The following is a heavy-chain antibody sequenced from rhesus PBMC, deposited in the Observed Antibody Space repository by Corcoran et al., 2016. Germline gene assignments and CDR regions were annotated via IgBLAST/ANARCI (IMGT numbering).Heavy chain of an antibody. D-gene: IGHD2-15*01. CDR3: ARGDSSTYWED. CDR2: IYGSSGST. CDR1: GYSISSNY. V-gene: IGHV4-147*01. J-gene: IGHJ4*01. Sequence: QVQLQESGPGLVKPSETLSLTCAVSGYSISSNYWSWIRQPPGKGLEWIGYIYGSSGSTYYHPSLKSRVTISTDTSKNQFSLKLSSVTAADTAVYYCARGDSSTYWEDWGQGVLVTVSS.